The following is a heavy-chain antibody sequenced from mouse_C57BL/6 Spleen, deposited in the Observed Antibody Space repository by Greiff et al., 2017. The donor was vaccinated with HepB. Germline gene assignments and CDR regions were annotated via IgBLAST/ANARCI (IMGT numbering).Heavy chain of an antibody. CDR1: GFTFSSYA. D-gene: IGHD2-2*01. Sequence: EVQRVESGGGLVKPGGSLKLSCAASGFTFSSYAMSWVRQTPEKRLEWVATISDGGSYTYYPDNVKGRFTISRDNAKNNLYLQMSHLKSEDTAMYYCARANGYDGYYAMDYWGQGTSVTVSS. CDR3: ARANGYDGYYAMDY. V-gene: IGHV5-4*01. CDR2: ISDGGSYT. J-gene: IGHJ4*01.